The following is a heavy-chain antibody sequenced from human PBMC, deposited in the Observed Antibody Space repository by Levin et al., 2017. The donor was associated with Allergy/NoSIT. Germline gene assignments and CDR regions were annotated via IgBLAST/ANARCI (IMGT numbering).Heavy chain of an antibody. CDR1: GFSLSTSGLG. CDR2: IYWDDDE. V-gene: IGHV2-5*02. J-gene: IGHJ4*02. D-gene: IGHD4-17*01. Sequence: SGPTLVKPTETLMLTCTFSGFSLSTSGLGVGWIRPPPGKALEWLALIYWDDDERYTPFLKSRLTITKDTSKNQVVLKMTTMSPADTATYYCVQTANFGDYFTFHYWGQGTLVTVSS. CDR3: VQTANFGDYFTFHY.